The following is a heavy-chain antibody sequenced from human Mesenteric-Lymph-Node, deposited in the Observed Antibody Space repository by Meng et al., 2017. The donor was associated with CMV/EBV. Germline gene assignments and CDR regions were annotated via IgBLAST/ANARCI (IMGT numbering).Heavy chain of an antibody. CDR1: GFTFSSYW. V-gene: IGHV3-74*01. J-gene: IGHJ6*02. Sequence: GESLKISCAASGFTFSSYWMYWVRQAPGKGLVWVSRINSDGSSTNYADSVKGRFTISRDNSKNTLYLQMNSLRAEDTAVYYCASAENWNYSNYYYYYGMDVWGQGTTVTVSS. CDR3: ASAENWNYSNYYYYYGMDV. D-gene: IGHD1-7*01. CDR2: INSDGSST.